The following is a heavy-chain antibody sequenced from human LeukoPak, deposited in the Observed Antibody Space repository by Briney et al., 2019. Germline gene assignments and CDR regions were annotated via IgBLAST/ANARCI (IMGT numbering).Heavy chain of an antibody. Sequence: SETLSLTCAVSGYSISSGYYWGWIRQPPGKGLEWIGSIYHSGSTYYNPCLKSRVTISVDTSKKQFSLKLSSVTSSDTAGYYCARQAAGGSYFYYDYLGPGTLVNVSS. D-gene: IGHD1-26*01. CDR2: IYHSGST. CDR3: ARQAAGGSYFYYDY. J-gene: IGHJ4*02. CDR1: GYSISSGYY. V-gene: IGHV4-38-2*01.